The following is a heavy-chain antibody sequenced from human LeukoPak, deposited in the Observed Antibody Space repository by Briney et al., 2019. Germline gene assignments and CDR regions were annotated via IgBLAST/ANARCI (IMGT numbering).Heavy chain of an antibody. D-gene: IGHD2-2*01. CDR1: GFSFSNYY. V-gene: IGHV3-74*01. J-gene: IGHJ3*02. CDR3: AKGESDIVVVPGADAFDI. Sequence: GGSLRLSCAASGFSFSNYYMLWVRQAPGVGLVSVSRISSDGATTIYADSVKGRFTISRDNSKNTLYLQMNSLRADDTATYYCAKGESDIVVVPGADAFDIWGQGTIVIVSS. CDR2: ISSDGATT.